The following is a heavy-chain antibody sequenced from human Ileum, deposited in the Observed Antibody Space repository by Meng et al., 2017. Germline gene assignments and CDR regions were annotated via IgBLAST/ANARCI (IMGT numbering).Heavy chain of an antibody. J-gene: IGHJ4*02. CDR2: FVNYVDT. CDR1: GYTFGSYG. Sequence: QVQLVQSGAEVKKAGASVKVSWKASGYTFGSYGICWVRLAPGQGLEWMGWFVNYVDTYPAPKFQGRVTMTTDTHTNTAFMELRSLTSDDTAVYYCASGTPGRSYCDYWGQGTLVTVSS. D-gene: IGHD2-15*01. V-gene: IGHV1-18*01. CDR3: ASGTPGRSYCDY.